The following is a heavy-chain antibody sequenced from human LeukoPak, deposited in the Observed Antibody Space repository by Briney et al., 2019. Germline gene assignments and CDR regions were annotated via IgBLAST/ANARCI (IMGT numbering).Heavy chain of an antibody. CDR3: AKDIYSEVFRAFNI. V-gene: IGHV3-9*01. J-gene: IGHJ3*02. CDR2: VSWNSGSI. Sequence: GWSLRLSCAASGFKFDDYAMHWVRQVPGKGLEGVSGVSWNSGSIGYADSVKGRFTISRDNVKNSLYLQMNRLRAEDTALYYCAKDIYSEVFRAFNIWGQGTMVTVSS. CDR1: GFKFDDYA. D-gene: IGHD1-14*01.